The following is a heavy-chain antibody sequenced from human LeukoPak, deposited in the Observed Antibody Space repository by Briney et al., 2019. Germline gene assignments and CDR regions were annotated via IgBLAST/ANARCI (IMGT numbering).Heavy chain of an antibody. D-gene: IGHD2-21*01. V-gene: IGHV1-18*01. Sequence: ASVNVSCTASGYTFTSYGISWVRQAPGQGLEWMGWISAYNGNTNYAQKLQGRVTMTTDTSTSTAYMELRSLRSDDTAVYYCARVRLAFVVNWDFDYWGQGTLVTVSS. CDR3: ARVRLAFVVNWDFDY. CDR1: GYTFTSYG. J-gene: IGHJ4*02. CDR2: ISAYNGNT.